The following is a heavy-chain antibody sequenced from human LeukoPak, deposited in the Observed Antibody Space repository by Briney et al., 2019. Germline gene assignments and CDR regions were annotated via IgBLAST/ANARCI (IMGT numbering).Heavy chain of an antibody. CDR2: INPSGST. Sequence: SETLSLSCAVYGGSFSGYHWTWIRQSPGKGLEWIGDINPSGSTYYNPSLKSRLTISVDTSKNQFSLKLRSVTAADTAVYYCARGRHDITMIVVVMTSVSYYLDVWGEGTTVTVS. V-gene: IGHV4-34*01. J-gene: IGHJ6*03. D-gene: IGHD3-22*01. CDR3: ARGRHDITMIVVVMTSVSYYLDV. CDR1: GGSFSGYH.